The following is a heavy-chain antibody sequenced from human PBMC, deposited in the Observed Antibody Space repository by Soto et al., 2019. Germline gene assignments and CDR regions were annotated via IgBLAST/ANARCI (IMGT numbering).Heavy chain of an antibody. CDR3: ARLPDYYGSASYPRGAFDI. D-gene: IGHD3-10*01. J-gene: IGHJ3*02. CDR1: GYSFTSYW. Sequence: PGESLKISCKGSGYSFTSYWISWVRQMPGKGLEWMGRIDPSDSYTNYSPSFQGHVTISADKSISTAYLQWSSLKASDTAMYYCARLPDYYGSASYPRGAFDIWGQGTMVTVSS. CDR2: IDPSDSYT. V-gene: IGHV5-10-1*01.